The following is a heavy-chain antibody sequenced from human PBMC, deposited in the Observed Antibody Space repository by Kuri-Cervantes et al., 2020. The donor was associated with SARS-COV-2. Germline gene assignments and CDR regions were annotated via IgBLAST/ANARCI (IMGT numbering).Heavy chain of an antibody. CDR2: IYHSGST. V-gene: IGHV4-38-2*01. CDR1: GYSISSGYY. CDR3: ASQVVPAAIAVEYFQH. Sequence: SETLSLTCAVSGYSISSGYYWGWIRQPPGKGLEWIGSIYHSGSTYYNPSLKSRVTISVDTSKNQFSLKLSSVTAADTAVYYCASQVVPAAIAVEYFQHWGQGTLVTVSS. J-gene: IGHJ1*01. D-gene: IGHD2-2*02.